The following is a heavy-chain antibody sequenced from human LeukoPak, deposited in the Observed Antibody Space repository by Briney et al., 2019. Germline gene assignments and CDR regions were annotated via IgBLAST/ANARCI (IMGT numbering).Heavy chain of an antibody. J-gene: IGHJ4*02. CDR3: ARDDSHLWFGELSFLLDY. Sequence: ASVKVSCKASGYTFTRYYMHWVRQAPGQGLEWMGWINPNSGGTNYAQKFQGRVTMTRDTSISTAYMELSRLRSDDTAVYYCARDDSHLWFGELSFLLDYWGQGTLVTVSS. CDR1: GYTFTRYY. V-gene: IGHV1-2*02. D-gene: IGHD3-10*01. CDR2: INPNSGGT.